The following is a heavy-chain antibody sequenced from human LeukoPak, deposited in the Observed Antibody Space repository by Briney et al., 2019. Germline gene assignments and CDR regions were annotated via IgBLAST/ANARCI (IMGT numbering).Heavy chain of an antibody. J-gene: IGHJ4*02. CDR1: GFTVSSNY. CDR3: ARVKDSGPDDY. V-gene: IGHV3-66*01. CDR2: IYSGGST. D-gene: IGHD3-10*01. Sequence: GGSLRLSCAASGFTVSSNYMSWVRQAPGKGLEWVSVIYSGGSTYYADSVKGRFTISRDNSKNTLYLQMNSLRAEDTDVYYCARVKDSGPDDYWGQGTLVTVSS.